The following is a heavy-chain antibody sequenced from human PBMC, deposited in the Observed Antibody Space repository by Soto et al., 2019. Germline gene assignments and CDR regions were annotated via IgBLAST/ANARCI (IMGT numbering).Heavy chain of an antibody. CDR3: ARARPVLLWFGGGDWFDP. J-gene: IGHJ5*02. CDR2: INHSGST. CDR1: GGSISGYY. D-gene: IGHD3-10*01. Sequence: SETLSLTCTVSGGSISGYYWSWIRQPPGKGLEWIGEINHSGSTNYNPSLKSRVTISVDTSKNQFSLKLSSVTAADTAVYYCARARPVLLWFGGGDWFDPWGQGTLVTVSS. V-gene: IGHV4-34*01.